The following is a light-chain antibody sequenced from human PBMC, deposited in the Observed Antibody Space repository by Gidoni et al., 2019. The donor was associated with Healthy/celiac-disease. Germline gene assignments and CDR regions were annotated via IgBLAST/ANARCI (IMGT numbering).Light chain of an antibody. J-gene: IGLJ2*01. CDR3: QAWDSSTANVV. CDR1: KLGDKY. V-gene: IGLV3-1*01. Sequence: SYELTQPPSVSVSPGQTASITCSGEKLGDKYACWYQQKPGQSPVLVIYQDNKRPSGIPERFSGSNSGNTATLTISGTQAMDEADYYCQAWDSSTANVVFGGGTKLTVL. CDR2: QDN.